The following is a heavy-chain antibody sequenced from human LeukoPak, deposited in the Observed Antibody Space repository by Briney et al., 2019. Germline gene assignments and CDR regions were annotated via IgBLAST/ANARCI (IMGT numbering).Heavy chain of an antibody. CDR1: GFTVSTNY. Sequence: GGSLRLSCAASGFTVSTNYMSWVRQAPGKGLEWVSVIYSGGSTYYADSVKGRFTISRDNSKNTLYLQMNSLRAEDTAVYYCARVIAVAGYYYYYYMDVWGKGTTVTISS. CDR3: ARVIAVAGYYYYYYMDV. CDR2: IYSGGST. V-gene: IGHV3-53*01. D-gene: IGHD6-19*01. J-gene: IGHJ6*03.